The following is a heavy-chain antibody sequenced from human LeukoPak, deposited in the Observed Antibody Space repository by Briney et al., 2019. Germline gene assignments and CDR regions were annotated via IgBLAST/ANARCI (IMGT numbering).Heavy chain of an antibody. CDR1: GFTFSSYW. D-gene: IGHD1-1*01. J-gene: IGHJ4*02. V-gene: IGHV3-74*03. CDR2: INSDGYTT. Sequence: GGSLRLSCAASGFTFSSYWMYWVRQAPGKGLVWVSRINSDGYTTQYADSVKGRFTISRDNAKNTLYLQMSSLRAEDTAVYYCAKRSLSGTLDYWGQGTLVTVSS. CDR3: AKRSLSGTLDY.